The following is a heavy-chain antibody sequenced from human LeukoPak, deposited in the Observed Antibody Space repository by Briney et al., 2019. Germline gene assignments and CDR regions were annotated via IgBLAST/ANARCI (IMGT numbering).Heavy chain of an antibody. V-gene: IGHV3-30-3*01. J-gene: IGHJ4*02. CDR1: GFTFSSYA. CDR3: CGSGSYYFVY. D-gene: IGHD3-10*01. Sequence: PGGSLRLSCAASGFTFSSYAMHWVRQAPGKGLEWVAVISYDGSNKYYADSVKGRFTISRDNSKNTLYLQMNSLRAEDTAVYYCCGSGSYYFVYWGQGTLVTASS. CDR2: ISYDGSNK.